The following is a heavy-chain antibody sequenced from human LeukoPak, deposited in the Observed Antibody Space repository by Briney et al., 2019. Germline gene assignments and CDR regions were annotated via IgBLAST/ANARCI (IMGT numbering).Heavy chain of an antibody. CDR3: ASLGDYYDSSGYYLD. J-gene: IGHJ4*02. Sequence: ASVKVSCKASGGTFSSYTISWVRQAPGQGLEWMGRIIPILGIANYAQKFQGRVTITADKSTSTAYMELSSLRSEDTAVYYCASLGDYYDSSGYYLDWGQGTLVTVSS. CDR1: GGTFSSYT. V-gene: IGHV1-69*02. D-gene: IGHD3-22*01. CDR2: IIPILGIA.